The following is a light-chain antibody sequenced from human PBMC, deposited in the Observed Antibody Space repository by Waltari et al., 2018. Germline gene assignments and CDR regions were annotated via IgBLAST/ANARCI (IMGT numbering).Light chain of an antibody. CDR3: LQHNSYPIS. V-gene: IGKV1-17*01. Sequence: DIQMTQSPSSLSASVGDTVTITCRASQGISSYLNWFQQKPGKAPKLLIYGATTLQSGVPSRFSGSGSGTEFTLTISSLQPEDFAAYYCLQHNSYPISFGQGT. CDR1: QGISSY. CDR2: GAT. J-gene: IGKJ2*03.